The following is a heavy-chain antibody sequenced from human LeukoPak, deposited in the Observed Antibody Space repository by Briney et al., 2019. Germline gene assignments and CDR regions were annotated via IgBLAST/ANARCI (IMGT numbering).Heavy chain of an antibody. J-gene: IGHJ3*02. CDR3: ARPGVGSGRYGAFDI. V-gene: IGHV4-39*07. Sequence: SETLSLTCTVSGGSISSSSYYWGWIRQPPGKGLEWIGSIYYSGITNYNPSLKSRVTIPVDTSKNQFSLKLSSVTAADTAVYYCARPGVGSGRYGAFDIWGQGTMVTVSS. D-gene: IGHD5-18*01. CDR2: IYYSGIT. CDR1: GGSISSSSYY.